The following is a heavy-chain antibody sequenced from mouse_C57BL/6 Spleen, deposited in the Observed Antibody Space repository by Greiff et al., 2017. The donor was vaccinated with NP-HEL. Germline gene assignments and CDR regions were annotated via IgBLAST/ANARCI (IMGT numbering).Heavy chain of an antibody. Sequence: QVQLKQSGAELARPGASVKLSCKASGSTFTSYGISWVKQRTGPGLEWIGEIYPRSGNTYYNEKFKGKATLTADKSSSTAYMELRSLTSEDSAVYFCASDYGSSYKYFDDWGQGTTLTVSS. J-gene: IGHJ2*01. CDR3: ASDYGSSYKYFDD. D-gene: IGHD1-1*01. CDR2: IYPRSGNT. CDR1: GSTFTSYG. V-gene: IGHV1-81*01.